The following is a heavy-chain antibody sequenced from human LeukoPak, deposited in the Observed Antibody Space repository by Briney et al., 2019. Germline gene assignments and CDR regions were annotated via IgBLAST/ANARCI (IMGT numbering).Heavy chain of an antibody. CDR2: IYYRGST. J-gene: IGHJ5*02. Sequence: PSETLSLTCTVSGGSISSYYWSWIRQPAGKGLEWIGTIYYRGSTYYNPSLKSRVTISVDTSKNQFSLKLTSVTAADTAVYYCARLGRTYYDFWSGPWGQGTLVTVSS. CDR1: GGSISSYY. D-gene: IGHD3-3*01. V-gene: IGHV4-59*05. CDR3: ARLGRTYYDFWSGP.